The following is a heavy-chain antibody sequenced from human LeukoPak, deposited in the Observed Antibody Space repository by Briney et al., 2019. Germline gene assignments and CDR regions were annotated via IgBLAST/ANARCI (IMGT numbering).Heavy chain of an antibody. V-gene: IGHV3-11*01. CDR2: ISSSGSTI. Sequence: PSGSLSLSCAASGFTFSDYYMSWLRQAPGKGLEWVSYISSSGSTIYYADPVKGRFTISRASAKNSLYLQMTSLTAEDTDDYYCASSVTSSWYDLDYWGQGTLVTVSS. CDR3: ASSVTSSWYDLDY. D-gene: IGHD6-13*01. J-gene: IGHJ4*02. CDR1: GFTFSDYY.